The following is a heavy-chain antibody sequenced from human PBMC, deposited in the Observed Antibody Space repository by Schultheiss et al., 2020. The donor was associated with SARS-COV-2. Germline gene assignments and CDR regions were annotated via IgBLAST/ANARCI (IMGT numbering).Heavy chain of an antibody. Sequence: SETLSLTCTVSGGSISSSSYYWGWIRQPPGKGLEWIGSIYYSGSTYYNPSLKSRVTISVDTSKNQFSLKLSSVTAADTAVYYCARNSLVADHALNAFDIWGQGTMVTVSS. J-gene: IGHJ3*02. CDR2: IYYSGST. CDR1: GGSISSSSYY. D-gene: IGHD2-15*01. V-gene: IGHV4-39*01. CDR3: ARNSLVADHALNAFDI.